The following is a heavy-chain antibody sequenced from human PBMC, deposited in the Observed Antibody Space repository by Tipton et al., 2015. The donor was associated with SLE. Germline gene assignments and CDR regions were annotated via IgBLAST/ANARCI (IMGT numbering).Heavy chain of an antibody. V-gene: IGHV3-7*01. CDR3: ARRLSTTFFDY. CDR2: IIQDGSGQ. D-gene: IGHD3-16*01. CDR1: GFMFSDNW. J-gene: IGHJ4*02. Sequence: SLRLSCVASGFMFSDNWMTWVRQSPGKGLEWVANIIQDGSGQYGNSLRGRFTISRDNAKNTLYLEMNDLRSEDTAVYYCARRLSTTFFDYWGQGTLVGVSS.